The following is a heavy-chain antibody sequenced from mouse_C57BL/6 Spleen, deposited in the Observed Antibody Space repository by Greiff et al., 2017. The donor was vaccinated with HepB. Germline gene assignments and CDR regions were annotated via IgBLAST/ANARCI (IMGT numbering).Heavy chain of an antibody. CDR3: EGDSSGVYYLDY. Sequence: QVQLKQSGAELAKPGASVKLSCKASGYTFTSYWMHWVKQRPGQGLEWIGYINPSSGYTKYNQKFKDKATLTADKSSSTAYMQLSSLTYEDAEVYYGEGDSSGVYYLDYWGQGTTLTVSS. CDR1: GYTFTSYW. J-gene: IGHJ2*01. V-gene: IGHV1-7*01. CDR2: INPSSGYT. D-gene: IGHD3-2*02.